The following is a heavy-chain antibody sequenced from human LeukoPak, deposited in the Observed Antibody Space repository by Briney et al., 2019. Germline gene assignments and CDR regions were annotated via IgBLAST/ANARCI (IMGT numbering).Heavy chain of an antibody. CDR2: IYYSGST. D-gene: IGHD6-6*01. Sequence: SETLSLTCTVSGGSISSSSYYWGWIRQPPGKGLEWIGSIYYSGSTYYNPSLKSRVTISVDTSKNQFSLKLSSVTAADTAVYYCARRYSSSSPLDYWGQGTLVIVSS. J-gene: IGHJ4*02. V-gene: IGHV4-39*01. CDR1: GGSISSSSYY. CDR3: ARRYSSSSPLDY.